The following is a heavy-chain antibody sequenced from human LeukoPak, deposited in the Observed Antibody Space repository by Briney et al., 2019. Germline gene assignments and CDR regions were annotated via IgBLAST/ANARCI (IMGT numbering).Heavy chain of an antibody. V-gene: IGHV3-53*05. CDR2: IYSGGSK. CDR1: GFTVSSDY. Sequence: GGSLRLSCAASGFTVSSDYMSWVRQAPGTGLEWVSVIYSGGSKYYADSVKGRFTISRDKSKNTGYLQMNSLRFEDTAMYYCARNWFDPWGQGTLVTVSS. CDR3: ARNWFDP. J-gene: IGHJ5*02.